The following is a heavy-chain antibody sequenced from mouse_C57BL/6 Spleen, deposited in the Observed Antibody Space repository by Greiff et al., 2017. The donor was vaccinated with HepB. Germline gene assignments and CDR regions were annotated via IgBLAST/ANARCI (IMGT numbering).Heavy chain of an antibody. CDR1: GFTFSSYA. Sequence: EVKLVESGEGLVKPGGSLKLSCAASGFTFSSYAMSWVRQTPEKRLEWVAYISSGGDYIYYADTVKGRFTISRDNARNTLYLQMSSLKSEDTAMYYCTRDTTVVAFDYWGQGTTLTVSS. CDR3: TRDTTVVAFDY. CDR2: ISSGGDYI. V-gene: IGHV5-9-1*02. D-gene: IGHD1-1*01. J-gene: IGHJ2*01.